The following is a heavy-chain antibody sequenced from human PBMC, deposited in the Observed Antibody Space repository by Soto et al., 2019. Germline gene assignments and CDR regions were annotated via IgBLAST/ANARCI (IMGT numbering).Heavy chain of an antibody. CDR1: GGTFSSYA. V-gene: IGHV1-69*01. CDR2: IIPIFGTA. Sequence: QVQLVQSGAEVKKPGSSVKVSCKASGGTFSSYAISWVRQAPGQGLEWMGGIIPIFGTANYAQKFQGRVTTTADESTSTAYMALSSMRSDDTAVYDGARGFGGYCSRTSGPVDYWWQGTLVTVSS. D-gene: IGHD2-2*01. J-gene: IGHJ4*02. CDR3: ARGFGGYCSRTSGPVDY.